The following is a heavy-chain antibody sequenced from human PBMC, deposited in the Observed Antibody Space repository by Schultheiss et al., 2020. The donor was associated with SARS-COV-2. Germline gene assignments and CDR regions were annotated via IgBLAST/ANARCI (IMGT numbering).Heavy chain of an antibody. V-gene: IGHV1-2*02. CDR3: ARDPGCSSTSCFWFDP. Sequence: ASVKVSCKASGYTFTGYYMHWVRQAPGQGLEWMGWINPNSGGTNYAQKFQGRVTMTRDTSISTAYMELSSLRSEDTAVYYCARDPGCSSTSCFWFDPWGPGILVTVSS. D-gene: IGHD2-2*01. CDR2: INPNSGGT. J-gene: IGHJ5*02. CDR1: GYTFTGYY.